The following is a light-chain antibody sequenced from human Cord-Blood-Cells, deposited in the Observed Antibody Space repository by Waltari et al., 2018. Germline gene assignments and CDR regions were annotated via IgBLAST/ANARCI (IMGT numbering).Light chain of an antibody. Sequence: QSALTPPASVSGSPGQSITISCTGTSSDVGGYNYVSWYQQHPGKAPKLMIYDVSKRPSGVSNRFSGSKSGNTASLTISGLQAEDEADYYCSSYTSSSLWVFGGGTKLTVL. CDR1: SSDVGGYNY. CDR3: SSYTSSSLWV. V-gene: IGLV2-14*01. CDR2: DVS. J-gene: IGLJ3*02.